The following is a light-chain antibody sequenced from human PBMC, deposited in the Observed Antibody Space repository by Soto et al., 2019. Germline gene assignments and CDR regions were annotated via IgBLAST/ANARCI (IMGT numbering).Light chain of an antibody. CDR1: SSDVGIYNY. V-gene: IGLV2-11*01. Sequence: QSALTQPRSGSGSPGQSVTISCTGTSSDVGIYNYVSWYQQHPGKAPKLMIYDVSERPSGVPDRFSGSKSGNTASLTISGLQAEDEADYYCCSYAGSYTLVFGGGTQLTVL. CDR2: DVS. CDR3: CSYAGSYTLV. J-gene: IGLJ2*01.